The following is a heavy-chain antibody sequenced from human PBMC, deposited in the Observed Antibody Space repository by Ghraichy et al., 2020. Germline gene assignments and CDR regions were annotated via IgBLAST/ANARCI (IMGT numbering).Heavy chain of an antibody. V-gene: IGHV3-48*02. D-gene: IGHD4-23*01. CDR2: ISSSSSTI. Sequence: GGSLRLSCAASGFTFSSYSMNWVRQAPGKGLEWVSYISSSSSTIYYADSVKGRFTISRDNAKNSLYLQMNSLRDEDTAVYYCASTVVPPNRRLEDWYFDLWGRGTLVTVSS. J-gene: IGHJ2*01. CDR3: ASTVVPPNRRLEDWYFDL. CDR1: GFTFSSYS.